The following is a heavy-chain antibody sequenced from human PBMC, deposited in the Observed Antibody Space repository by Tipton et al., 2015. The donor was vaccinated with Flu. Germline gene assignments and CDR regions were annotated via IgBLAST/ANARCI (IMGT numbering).Heavy chain of an antibody. CDR3: ARLSYYDVDLKNFYFDY. CDR2: VYYSGNS. J-gene: IGHJ4*02. V-gene: IGHV4-59*08. Sequence: TLSLTCSVSGGSINNYYLSWARQPPGKGLEWIGSVYYSGNSDYNPSLKSRVTISVDTSKSQFSLMLRSVTAADTAVYYCARLSYYDVDLKNFYFDYWGQGALVTVSS. D-gene: IGHD3-10*02. CDR1: GGSINNYY.